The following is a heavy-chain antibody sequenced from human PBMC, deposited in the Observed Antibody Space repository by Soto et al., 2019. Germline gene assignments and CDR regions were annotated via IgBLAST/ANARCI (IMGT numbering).Heavy chain of an antibody. V-gene: IGHV3-30*18. CDR1: GFTFSSYG. J-gene: IGHJ4*02. CDR3: GKEVPTNPLDS. CDR2: ISYNASNK. D-gene: IGHD5-12*01. Sequence: PGGSLRLSCAASGFTFSSYGMHWVRQAPGKGLEWVAIISYNASNKSYADSVRGRFTISRDNSKSTLYLQMNSLRTEDTAVYYCGKEVPTNPLDSWGQGTLVTVSS.